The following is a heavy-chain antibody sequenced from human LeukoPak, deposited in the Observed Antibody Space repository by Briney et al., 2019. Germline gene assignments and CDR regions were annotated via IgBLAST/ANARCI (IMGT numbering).Heavy chain of an antibody. Sequence: GGSLRLSCAASGLTFSTYGMYWVRQASGKGLEYVSSISSNGNTYYANSVKGRFTISRDNSKNTLYLQMNSPRAEDTAVYYCARDYRGRRGFDYWGQGTLVTVSS. V-gene: IGHV3-64*01. CDR3: ARDYRGRRGFDY. CDR2: ISSNGNT. CDR1: GLTFSTYG. D-gene: IGHD3-10*01. J-gene: IGHJ4*02.